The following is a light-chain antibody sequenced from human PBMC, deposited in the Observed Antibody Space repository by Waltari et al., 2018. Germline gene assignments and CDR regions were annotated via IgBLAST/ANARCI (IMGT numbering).Light chain of an antibody. J-gene: IGKJ4*01. Sequence: DIQMTQSPSSLSAPVGDRVIITCRASQSITSYLNWYQQKPGKAPKLLIYAASSLQSGVPSRFSGSGSGTDFTLTISSLQPEDFATYYCQQSDSMPLTFGGGTKVEI. CDR2: AAS. CDR3: QQSDSMPLT. V-gene: IGKV1-39*01. CDR1: QSITSY.